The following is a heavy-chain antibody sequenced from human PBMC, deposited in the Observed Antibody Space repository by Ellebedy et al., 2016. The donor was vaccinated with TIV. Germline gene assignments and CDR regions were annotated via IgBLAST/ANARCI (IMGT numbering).Heavy chain of an antibody. CDR1: GYTFTGYY. CDR3: ARDERGDGSGIVKVHFNY. D-gene: IGHD3-22*01. V-gene: IGHV1-2*04. Sequence: ASVKVSCKASGYTFTGYYMHWVRQAPGQGLEWMGWINPNSGGTNYAQKFQGWVTMTTDTSTSTAYMELRSLRSDDTAVYYCARDERGDGSGIVKVHFNYWGQGTLVTVSS. CDR2: INPNSGGT. J-gene: IGHJ4*02.